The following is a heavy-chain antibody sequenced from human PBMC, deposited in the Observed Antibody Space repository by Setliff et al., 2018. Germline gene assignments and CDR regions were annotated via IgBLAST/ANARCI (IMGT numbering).Heavy chain of an antibody. D-gene: IGHD1-26*01. V-gene: IGHV3-7*01. CDR2: IKEDGSEK. CDR1: RFTFSNYW. J-gene: IGHJ6*02. Sequence: GGSLRLSCAAPRFTFSNYWMSWVRQAPGKGLEWVANIKEDGSEKYYVDSVKGRFTISRDNAKNSLDLQMDSLRGEDTAVYYCTRAKWELLLPAEYYYGMDVWGQGTTVTVSS. CDR3: TRAKWELLLPAEYYYGMDV.